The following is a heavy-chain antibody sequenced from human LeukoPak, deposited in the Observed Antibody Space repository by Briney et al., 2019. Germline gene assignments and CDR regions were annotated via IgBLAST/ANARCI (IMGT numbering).Heavy chain of an antibody. V-gene: IGHV1-69*04. D-gene: IGHD1-1*01. J-gene: IGHJ3*01. Sequence: ASVKISCKSSGGPFDNYAINWVRQAPGQGLEWMGRIIPSLNRANYAQIRVTITADKSTATAYMELSGLRYEDTAVYYCARRTQLVDDVLVVWGQEPMVTVAS. CDR3: ARRTQLVDDVLVV. CDR1: GGPFDNYA. CDR2: IIPSLNRA.